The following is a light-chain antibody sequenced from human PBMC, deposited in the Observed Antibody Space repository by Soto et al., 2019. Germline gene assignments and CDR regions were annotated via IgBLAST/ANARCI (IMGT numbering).Light chain of an antibody. Sequence: QSVLTQPPLVSGAPGQRVTISCTGSSSNIGSGYDVHWYQQLPGTAPKLLIYGNTNRPSGVPDRFSGSKSGTSASLAITGLQAEDEADYYCQSYDSSLSDWVFGGGTKLTVL. V-gene: IGLV1-40*01. J-gene: IGLJ3*02. CDR3: QSYDSSLSDWV. CDR1: SSNIGSGYD. CDR2: GNT.